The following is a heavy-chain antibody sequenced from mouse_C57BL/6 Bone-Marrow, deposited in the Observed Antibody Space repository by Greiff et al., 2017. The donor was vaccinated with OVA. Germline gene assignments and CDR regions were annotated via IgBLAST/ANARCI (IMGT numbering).Heavy chain of an antibody. CDR3: TTYYYGSSPSWFAY. Sequence: EVQGVESGEGLVKPGGSLKLSCAASGFTFSSYAMSWVRQTPEKRLEWVAYISSGGDYIYYADTVKGRFTISRDNARNTLYLQMSSLKSEDTAMDYCTTYYYGSSPSWFAYWGQGTLVTVSA. CDR1: GFTFSSYA. D-gene: IGHD1-1*01. CDR2: ISSGGDYI. V-gene: IGHV5-9-1*02. J-gene: IGHJ3*01.